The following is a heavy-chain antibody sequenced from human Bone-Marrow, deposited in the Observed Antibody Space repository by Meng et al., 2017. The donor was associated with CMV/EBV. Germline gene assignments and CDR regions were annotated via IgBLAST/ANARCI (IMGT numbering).Heavy chain of an antibody. CDR2: ISGYNGNT. J-gene: IGHJ3*02. CDR1: GYTFTSYG. V-gene: IGHV1-18*01. Sequence: ASVKVSCKASGYTFTSYGISWVRQAPGQGLEWMGWISGYNGNTNYAQKLQGRVTMTTDTSTSTAYMELRSLRSDDTAVYYCARVYARGAWVGYYDSSGPFDIWGQGTMVTVSS. D-gene: IGHD3-22*01. CDR3: ARVYARGAWVGYYDSSGPFDI.